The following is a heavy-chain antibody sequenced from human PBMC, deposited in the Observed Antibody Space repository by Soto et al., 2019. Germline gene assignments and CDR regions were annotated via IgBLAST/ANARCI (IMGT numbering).Heavy chain of an antibody. V-gene: IGHV3-53*01. Sequence: GGSLRLCCVVSWFSVSATYMGWVRQAPGQGLEWVSVLTANGNTIYADSVKGRFTISRDTSKNTLFLQMNSLRAEDTALYFCAKDGTTGGQHYYGMDVWGQGTTVTVSS. J-gene: IGHJ6*02. CDR2: LTANGNT. D-gene: IGHD2-15*01. CDR3: AKDGTTGGQHYYGMDV. CDR1: WFSVSATY.